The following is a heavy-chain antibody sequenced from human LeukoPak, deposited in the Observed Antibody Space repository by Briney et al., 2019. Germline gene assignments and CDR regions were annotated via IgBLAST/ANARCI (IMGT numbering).Heavy chain of an antibody. V-gene: IGHV6-1*01. D-gene: IGHD2-21*01. J-gene: IGHJ3*02. CDR3: IRDYSWAFDI. CDR1: GDSVSSDSAA. Sequence: SQTLSLTCAISGDSVSSDSAAWNWIRQSPSRGLEWLGRTYYRSKWYNDYAVSVKSRIIINPDTSKNQFSLQLNSVTPGDTAVYYRIRDYSWAFDIWGQGTLVTVSS. CDR2: TYYRSKWYN.